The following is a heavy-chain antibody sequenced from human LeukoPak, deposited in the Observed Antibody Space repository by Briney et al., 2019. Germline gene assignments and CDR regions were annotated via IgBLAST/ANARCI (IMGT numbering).Heavy chain of an antibody. D-gene: IGHD5-12*01. J-gene: IGHJ6*02. CDR3: ARLQDRGYILPDYGMDV. V-gene: IGHV5-51*01. Sequence: GESLKISCKGSGYSFTSYWIGWVRQMPGKGLEWMGIIYPGDSDTKYSPSFQGQVTISADKSISTAYLQWSSLKASDTAMYYCARLQDRGYILPDYGMDVWGQGTTVTVSS. CDR2: IYPGDSDT. CDR1: GYSFTSYW.